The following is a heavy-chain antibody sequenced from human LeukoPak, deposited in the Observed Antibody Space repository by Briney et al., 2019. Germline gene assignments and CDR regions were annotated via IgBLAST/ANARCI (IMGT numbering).Heavy chain of an antibody. Sequence: QPGGSLRLSCAASGFTFSSYAMSWVRQAPGKGLEWVSAISGSGGSTYYADSVKGRFTISRDNSKNTLYLQMNSLRAEDTAVYYCARDFSSGERGGFDYWGQGTLVTVSS. CDR2: ISGSGGST. CDR1: GFTFSSYA. D-gene: IGHD6-19*01. V-gene: IGHV3-23*01. CDR3: ARDFSSGERGGFDY. J-gene: IGHJ4*02.